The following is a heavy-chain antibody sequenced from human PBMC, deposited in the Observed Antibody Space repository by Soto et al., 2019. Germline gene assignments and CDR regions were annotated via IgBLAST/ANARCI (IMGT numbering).Heavy chain of an antibody. Sequence: QVQLVQSGAEVKKPGSSVKVSCKASGGTFSSYAISWVRQAPGQGLEWMGGIIPIFGTTNYAQKFQGRVTITADKSTGKAYMVLRSLRSEDTAVYYCARVYYDGRGPYSWYFDRWGRGTLVTVSS. V-gene: IGHV1-69*06. D-gene: IGHD3-22*01. J-gene: IGHJ2*01. CDR1: GGTFSSYA. CDR3: ARVYYDGRGPYSWYFDR. CDR2: IIPIFGTT.